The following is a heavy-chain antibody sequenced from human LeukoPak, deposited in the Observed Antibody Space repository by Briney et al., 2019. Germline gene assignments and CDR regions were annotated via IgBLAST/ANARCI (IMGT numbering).Heavy chain of an antibody. J-gene: IGHJ4*02. Sequence: SSVKVSCKASGGTFSSYAISWVRQAPGQGLEWMGGIIPIFGTANYAQKFQGRVTITADESTSTAYMELSSLRSEDTAVYYCARDASGSHHGKYYFDYWGQGTLVTASS. D-gene: IGHD5-12*01. CDR1: GGTFSSYA. V-gene: IGHV1-69*01. CDR2: IIPIFGTA. CDR3: ARDASGSHHGKYYFDY.